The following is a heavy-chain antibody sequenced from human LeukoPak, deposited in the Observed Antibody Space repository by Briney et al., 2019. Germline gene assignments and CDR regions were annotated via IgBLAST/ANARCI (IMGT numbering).Heavy chain of an antibody. D-gene: IGHD3-10*01. CDR3: ARDRITMVRGVIRAVGYFDY. V-gene: IGHV4-34*01. Sequence: PSETLSLTCTVSGGSISTYYWSWIRQPPGKGLEWIGEINHSGSTNYNPSLKSRVTISVDTSKNQFFLKLSSVTAADTAVYYCARDRITMVRGVIRAVGYFDYWGQGTLVTVSS. CDR2: INHSGST. J-gene: IGHJ4*02. CDR1: GGSISTYY.